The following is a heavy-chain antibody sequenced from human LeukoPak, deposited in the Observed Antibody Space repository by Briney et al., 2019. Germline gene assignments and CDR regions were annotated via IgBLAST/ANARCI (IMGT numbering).Heavy chain of an antibody. V-gene: IGHV3-23*01. CDR3: AKHSGSYWDYFDY. D-gene: IGHD1-26*01. CDR2: ISGSGGST. J-gene: IGHJ4*02. Sequence: GGSLGLSCAAPGFSFSSYAMSWVRQAPGKGLEWVSAISGSGGSTYYADSVKGRFTISRDNSKNTLYLQMNSLRAEDTAVYYCAKHSGSYWDYFDYWGQGTLVTVSS. CDR1: GFSFSSYA.